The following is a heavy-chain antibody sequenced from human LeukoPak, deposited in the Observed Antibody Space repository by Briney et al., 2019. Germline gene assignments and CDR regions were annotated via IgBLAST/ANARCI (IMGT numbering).Heavy chain of an antibody. CDR3: ARSLLGYDGSAYYGSGMDV. D-gene: IGHD3-22*01. Sequence: PSETLSLTCAVSGASISSGGYSWTWIRQPPGKGLEWIGYIYHSERTYYTPSLKSRVTISVDRPKNQFSLKLSSVTVADTAVYYCARSLLGYDGSAYYGSGMDVWGQGTTVTVSS. CDR2: IYHSERT. CDR1: GASISSGGYS. V-gene: IGHV4-30-2*01. J-gene: IGHJ6*02.